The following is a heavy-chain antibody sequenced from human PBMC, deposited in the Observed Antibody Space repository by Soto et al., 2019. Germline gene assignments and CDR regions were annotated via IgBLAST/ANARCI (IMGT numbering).Heavy chain of an antibody. Sequence: TGGSLRLSCAASGFTFSSYAMSWVRQAPGKGLEWVSAISGSGGSTYYADSVKGRFTISRDNSKNTLYLQMNSLRAEDTAVYYCARHDRSAFSYYYYGMDVWGQGTTVTV. CDR2: ISGSGGST. V-gene: IGHV3-23*01. J-gene: IGHJ6*02. CDR3: ARHDRSAFSYYYYGMDV. D-gene: IGHD3-22*01. CDR1: GFTFSSYA.